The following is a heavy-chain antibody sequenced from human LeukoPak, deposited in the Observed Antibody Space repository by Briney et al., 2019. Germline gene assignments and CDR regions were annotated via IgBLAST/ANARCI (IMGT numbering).Heavy chain of an antibody. CDR1: GFTVSSNY. D-gene: IGHD1-1*01. V-gene: IGHV3-53*01. J-gene: IGHJ4*02. CDR3: AREVTGTGDYFDY. CDR2: IYSGGST. Sequence: PGGSLRLSCAASGFTVSSNYMSWVRQAPGKGLEWVSVIYSGGSTYYAHSVKGRFTISRDNSKNTLYLQMNSLRAEDTAVYYCAREVTGTGDYFDYWGQGTLVTVSS.